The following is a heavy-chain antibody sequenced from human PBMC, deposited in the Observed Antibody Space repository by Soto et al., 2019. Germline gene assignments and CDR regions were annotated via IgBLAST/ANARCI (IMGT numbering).Heavy chain of an antibody. CDR2: INPNTGDT. CDR3: ARDRPFDY. V-gene: IGHV1-2*02. CDR1: GYRFIAYY. Sequence: QVQLVQSGAEVKKPGASVKVSCKASGYRFIAYYMYWVRQAPGQGLEWMGWINPNTGDTNYAQKFQGRVTVTRDTYISTAYMELSSLTSDDTAVYYCARDRPFDYWGQGTLVTVSS. J-gene: IGHJ4*02.